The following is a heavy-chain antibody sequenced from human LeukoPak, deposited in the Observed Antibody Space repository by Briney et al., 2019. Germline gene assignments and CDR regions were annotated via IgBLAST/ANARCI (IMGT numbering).Heavy chain of an antibody. Sequence: GGSLRLSCAASGSTFSTYWMSWVRQAPGKGLEWVANIFQDGNEKYYVDSVKGRFTISRDNAKNSLYLQMNSLRVEDTAVYYCARTIVEVRAASDVFDIWGQGTMVTVSS. CDR2: IFQDGNEK. CDR3: ARTIVEVRAASDVFDI. V-gene: IGHV3-7*01. J-gene: IGHJ3*02. D-gene: IGHD2-2*01. CDR1: GSTFSTYW.